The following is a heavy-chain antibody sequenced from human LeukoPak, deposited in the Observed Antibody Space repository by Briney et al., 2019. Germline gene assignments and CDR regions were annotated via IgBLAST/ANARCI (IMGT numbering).Heavy chain of an antibody. D-gene: IGHD6-19*01. CDR1: GDSISRTTFY. J-gene: IGHJ5*02. CDR3: ASSSSGYSSGWINWFDP. V-gene: IGHV4-39*07. Sequence: PSETLSLTCTVSGDSISRTTFYWGWIRQPPGKGLEWIGSMYYNGNPYYKPSLKSRVTMSIDLSKNQFSLKLSSVTTADTAVYYCASSSSGYSSGWINWFDPWGQGTLVTVSS. CDR2: MYYNGNP.